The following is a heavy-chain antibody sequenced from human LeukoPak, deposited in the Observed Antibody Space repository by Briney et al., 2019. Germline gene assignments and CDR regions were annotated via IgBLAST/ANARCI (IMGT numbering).Heavy chain of an antibody. J-gene: IGHJ6*02. CDR1: GFTFSSYD. V-gene: IGHV3-13*01. Sequence: GGSLRLSCAASGFTFSSYDMHWVRQATGKGLEWVSAIGTAGDTYYPGSMKGRFTISRENAKNSLYLQMNSLRAGDTAVYYCAREYSSSKYYYYGMDVWGQGTTVTVSS. D-gene: IGHD6-6*01. CDR3: AREYSSSKYYYYGMDV. CDR2: IGTAGDT.